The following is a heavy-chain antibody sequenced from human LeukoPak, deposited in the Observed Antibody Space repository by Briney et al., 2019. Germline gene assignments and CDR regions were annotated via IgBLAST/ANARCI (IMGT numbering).Heavy chain of an antibody. J-gene: IGHJ4*02. CDR3: AKDYGSGSYFDY. CDR1: GFTFDDYT. CDR2: ISWDGGST. Sequence: PGGSLRLSCAASGFTFDDYTMHWVRQAPGKGLEWVSLISWDGGSTYYADSVKGRFTISRDNSKNSLYLQMNSLRTEDTALYYCAKDYGSGSYFDYWGQGTLVTVSS. D-gene: IGHD3-10*01. V-gene: IGHV3-43*01.